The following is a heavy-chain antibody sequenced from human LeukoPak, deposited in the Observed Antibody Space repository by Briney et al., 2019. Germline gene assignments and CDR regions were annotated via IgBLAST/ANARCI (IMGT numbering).Heavy chain of an antibody. Sequence: PSETLSLTCTVSSDFFSSVADYWAWIRQPPGKGLEWIASGDCSGGTYYNPSLESRVAISADMSKNQISLKLSSVTAADTALYYCARERGEEYSSGWYKTNFFDTWGQGTRVTVSS. CDR2: GDCSGGT. V-gene: IGHV4-39*07. CDR3: ARERGEEYSSGWYKTNFFDT. CDR1: SDFFSSVADY. J-gene: IGHJ4*02. D-gene: IGHD6-19*01.